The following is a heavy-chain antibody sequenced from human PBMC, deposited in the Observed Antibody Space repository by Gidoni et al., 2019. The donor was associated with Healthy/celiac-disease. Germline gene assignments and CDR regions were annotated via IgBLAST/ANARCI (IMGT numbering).Heavy chain of an antibody. CDR1: GGSISSGSYY. V-gene: IGHV4-61*02. CDR3: ASSRRLTYYDILTGMDV. J-gene: IGHJ6*02. Sequence: QVQLQESGPGLVKPSQTLSLTCTVSGGSISSGSYYWSWIRQPAGKGLEWIGRIYTSGSTNYNPSLKSRVTISVDTSKNQFSLKLSSVTAADTAVYYCASSRRLTYYDILTGMDVWGQGTTVTVSS. CDR2: IYTSGST. D-gene: IGHD3-9*01.